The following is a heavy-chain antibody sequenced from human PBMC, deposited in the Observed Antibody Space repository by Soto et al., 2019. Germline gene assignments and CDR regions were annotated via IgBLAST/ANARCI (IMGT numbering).Heavy chain of an antibody. CDR2: IIPMYGTG. J-gene: IGHJ6*02. CDR1: GGTFSSYS. V-gene: IGHV1-69*13. CDR3: ARGSWDNTNYAVNGLDV. D-gene: IGHD1-26*01. Sequence: GASVKVSCKASGGTFSSYSINWVRQAPGQGLEWMGGIIPMYGTGNHTQKFHGRVTLTADESTNIAYMELNSLRSDDTAVYYCARGSWDNTNYAVNGLDVWGQGTKVTVYS.